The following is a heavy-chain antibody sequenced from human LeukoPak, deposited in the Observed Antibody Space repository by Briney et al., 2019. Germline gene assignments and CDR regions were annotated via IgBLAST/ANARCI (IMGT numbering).Heavy chain of an antibody. D-gene: IGHD6-13*01. V-gene: IGHV1-2*02. CDR2: INPNSGGT. Sequence: VSVKVSCKASGYTFTGYYMHWVRQAPGQGLEWMGWINPNSGGTNYAQKFQGRVTMTRDTSINTAYMELSRLRSDDTAVYYCARFPFAPYSNSWYEVDYWGQGTLVTVSS. CDR3: ARFPFAPYSNSWYEVDY. J-gene: IGHJ4*02. CDR1: GYTFTGYY.